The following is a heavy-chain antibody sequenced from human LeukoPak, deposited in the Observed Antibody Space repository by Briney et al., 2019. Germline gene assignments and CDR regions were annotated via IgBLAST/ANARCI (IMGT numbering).Heavy chain of an antibody. CDR3: AKDRGYSSSWYYFDY. CDR1: GFTFSSYG. CDR2: IWYDGSNK. Sequence: GESLKISCAASGFTFSSYGKHWVRQAPGKGLEWVAVIWYDGSNKYYADSVKGRFTISRDNSKNTLYLQMNSLRAEDTAVYYCAKDRGYSSSWYYFDYWGQGTLVTVSS. J-gene: IGHJ4*02. D-gene: IGHD6-13*01. V-gene: IGHV3-33*06.